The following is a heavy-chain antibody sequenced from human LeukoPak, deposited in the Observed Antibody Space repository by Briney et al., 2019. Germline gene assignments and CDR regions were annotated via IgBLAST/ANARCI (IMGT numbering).Heavy chain of an antibody. J-gene: IGHJ3*02. CDR2: IYYSGST. Sequence: SQTLSLTCTASGGSISSGGYYWSWIRQHPGKGLEWIGYIYYSGSTYYNPSLKSRVTISVDTSKNQFSLKLSSVTAADTAVYYCAREEAGYSGYGVAFDIWGQGTMVTVSS. CDR1: GGSISSGGYY. D-gene: IGHD5-12*01. CDR3: AREEAGYSGYGVAFDI. V-gene: IGHV4-31*03.